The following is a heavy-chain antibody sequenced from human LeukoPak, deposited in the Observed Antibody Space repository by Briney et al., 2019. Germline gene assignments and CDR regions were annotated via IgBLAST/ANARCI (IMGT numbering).Heavy chain of an antibody. Sequence: TGGSLRLSCAASGFTFSSYAMSWVRQAPGKGLEWVSAISGSGGSTYYADSVKGRFTISRDNSKNTLYLQMDSLRAEDTAVYYCAKNKGTHGWGDYFDYWGQGTLVTVSS. CDR3: AKNKGTHGWGDYFDY. CDR1: GFTFSSYA. D-gene: IGHD6-19*01. CDR2: ISGSGGST. V-gene: IGHV3-23*01. J-gene: IGHJ4*02.